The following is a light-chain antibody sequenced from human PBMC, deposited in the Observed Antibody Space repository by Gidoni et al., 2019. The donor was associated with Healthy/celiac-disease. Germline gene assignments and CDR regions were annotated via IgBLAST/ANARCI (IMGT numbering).Light chain of an antibody. J-gene: IGKJ1*01. CDR1: QSVSSN. Sequence: DIVMTQSPATLSVSPGERATLSCRASQSVSSNLAWYQQKPGQAPRLLIYGASTRATGSPARFSGSGSGTEFTLTISSLQSEDFAVYYCQQYNNWTPTWTFXXXTKVEIK. V-gene: IGKV3-15*01. CDR3: QQYNNWTPTWT. CDR2: GAS.